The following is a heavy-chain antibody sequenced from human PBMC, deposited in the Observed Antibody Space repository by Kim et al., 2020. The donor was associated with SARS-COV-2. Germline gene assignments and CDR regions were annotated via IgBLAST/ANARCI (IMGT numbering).Heavy chain of an antibody. CDR2: ISGSGGST. Sequence: GGSLRLSCAASGFTFSSYAMSWVRQAPGKGLEWVSAISGSGGSTYYADSVKGRFTISRDNSKNTLYLQMNSLRAEDTAVCYCAKMGADYGDFLDAFDIWGQGTMVTVSS. CDR3: AKMGADYGDFLDAFDI. J-gene: IGHJ3*02. CDR1: GFTFSSYA. D-gene: IGHD4-17*01. V-gene: IGHV3-23*01.